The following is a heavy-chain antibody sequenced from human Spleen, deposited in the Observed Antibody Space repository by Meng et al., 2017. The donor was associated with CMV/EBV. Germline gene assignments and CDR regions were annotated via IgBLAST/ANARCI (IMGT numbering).Heavy chain of an antibody. CDR2: ISPNSGGT. J-gene: IGHJ3*02. CDR1: GYTFTGYF. CDR3: ARPYYYDSNGYYSIHVFDI. Sequence: ASVKVSCKTSGYTFTGYFIHWVRQAPGQGLEWMGWISPNSGGTSYAQKFQGRVTMTRDTSISTAYMELSRLQSDDTAVYYCARPYYYDSNGYYSIHVFDIWGQGTMVTVS. V-gene: IGHV1-2*02. D-gene: IGHD3-22*01.